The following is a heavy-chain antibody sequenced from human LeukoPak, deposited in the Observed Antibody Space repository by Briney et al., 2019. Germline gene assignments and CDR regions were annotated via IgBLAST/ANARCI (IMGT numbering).Heavy chain of an antibody. CDR3: ARSPLTAAKDYYYGMDV. Sequence: SETLSLTCAVYGGSFSGYYWSWIRQPPGKGLEWIGEINHSGSTNYNPSLKSRVTISVDTSKNQFSLKLSSVTAADTAVYYCARSPLTAAKDYYYGMDVWGQGTTVTVSS. V-gene: IGHV4-34*01. CDR1: GGSFSGYY. J-gene: IGHJ6*02. D-gene: IGHD2-2*01. CDR2: INHSGST.